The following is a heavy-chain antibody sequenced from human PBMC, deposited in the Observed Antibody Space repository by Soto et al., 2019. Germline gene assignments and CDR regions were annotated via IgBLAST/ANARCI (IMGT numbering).Heavy chain of an antibody. Sequence: QLQLQESGPGLVKPSETLSLTCTVSNGSISSSNYYWAWIRQPPGKGLELIGSIYYSGTTCYKPSPKSRLAISVNTAKNQFSLRPTSVPAADTAVYSCARRDFCGRNFDLWGRGTLVTVSS. V-gene: IGHV4-39*01. CDR1: NGSISSSNYY. CDR3: ARRDFCGRNFDL. CDR2: IYYSGTT. D-gene: IGHD3-3*01. J-gene: IGHJ2*01.